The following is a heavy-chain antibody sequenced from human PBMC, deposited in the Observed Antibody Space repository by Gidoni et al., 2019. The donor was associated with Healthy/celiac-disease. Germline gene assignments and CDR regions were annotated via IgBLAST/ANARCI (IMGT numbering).Heavy chain of an antibody. CDR1: GGTFSSYA. CDR3: ASSLGVVVAATPGD. CDR2: IIPIFGTA. D-gene: IGHD2-15*01. J-gene: IGHJ4*02. Sequence: QVQLVQSGAEVRKPGSSVKVSCKASGGTFSSYAISWVRQAPGQGLEWMGGIIPIFGTANYAQKFQGRVTITADKSTSTAYMELSSLRSEDTAVYYCASSLGVVVAATPGDWGQGTLVTVSS. V-gene: IGHV1-69*06.